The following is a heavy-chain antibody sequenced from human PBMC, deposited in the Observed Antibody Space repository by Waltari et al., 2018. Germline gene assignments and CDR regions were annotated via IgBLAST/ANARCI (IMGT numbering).Heavy chain of an antibody. CDR2: ISYSGDT. D-gene: IGHD3-3*01. V-gene: IGHV4-59*01. CDR3: ARATVFGVVTDTFDI. CDR1: GASIRGYH. J-gene: IGHJ3*02. Sequence: VQLQESGPGLVKPSETLSLTCAVSGASIRGYHWTWIRQPPGGGLEWIGNISYSGDTAYGPSLRSRVTISVDTSKNHFSLKLTSVTAADTAVYYCARATVFGVVTDTFDIWSQGTMVTVSS.